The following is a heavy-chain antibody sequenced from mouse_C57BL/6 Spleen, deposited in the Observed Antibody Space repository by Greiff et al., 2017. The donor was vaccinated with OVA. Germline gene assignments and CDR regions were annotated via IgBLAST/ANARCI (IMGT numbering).Heavy chain of an antibody. J-gene: IGHJ4*01. CDR1: GYAFSSYW. Sequence: QVTLKVCGAELVKPGASVKISCKASGYAFSSYWMNWVKQRPGKGLEWIGQIYPGDGDTNYNGKFKGKATLTADKSSSTAYMQLSSLTSEDSAVYFFARPGTGYYYAMDYWGQGTSVTVSS. CDR3: ARPGTGYYYAMDY. D-gene: IGHD3-1*01. CDR2: IYPGDGDT. V-gene: IGHV1-80*01.